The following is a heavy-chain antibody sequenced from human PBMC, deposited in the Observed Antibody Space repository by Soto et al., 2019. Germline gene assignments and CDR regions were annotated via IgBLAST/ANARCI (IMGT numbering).Heavy chain of an antibody. CDR2: IYYSGST. CDR1: GGSISSGGYY. J-gene: IGHJ4*02. Sequence: SETLSLTCTVSGGSISSGGYYWSWIRQHPGKGLEWIGYIYYSGSTYYNPSLKSRVTISVDTSKNQFSLKLSSVTAADTAVYYCARAYLYYDSSGYYYADHLDYWGQGTLVNVSS. D-gene: IGHD3-22*01. CDR3: ARAYLYYDSSGYYYADHLDY. V-gene: IGHV4-31*03.